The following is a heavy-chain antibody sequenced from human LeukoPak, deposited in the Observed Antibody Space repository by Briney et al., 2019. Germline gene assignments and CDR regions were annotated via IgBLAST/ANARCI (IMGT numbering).Heavy chain of an antibody. V-gene: IGHV1-18*01. CDR2: ISAYNGNT. CDR3: AISLPGNYYYYYMDV. J-gene: IGHJ6*03. CDR1: GYTFTSYG. Sequence: ASVKVSCKASGYTFTSYGISWVRQAPGQGLEWMGWISAYNGNTNYAQRLQSRVTMTTDTSTSTAYMELRSLRSDDTAVYYCAISLPGNYYYYYMDVWGKGTTVTVSS. D-gene: IGHD2-21*02.